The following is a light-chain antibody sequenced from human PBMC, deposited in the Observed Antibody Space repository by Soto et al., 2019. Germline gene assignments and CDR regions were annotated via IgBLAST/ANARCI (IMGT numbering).Light chain of an antibody. CDR3: QQYGSSPRT. CDR2: GAS. V-gene: IGKV3-20*01. CDR1: QSVSSSY. J-gene: IGKJ1*01. Sequence: EIVLTQSPGTLSLSPGERATLSCRASQSVSSSYLAWYQQKPGQAPRLLIYGASSRATGIPDRFSGSGSGTDFTLTISRLEPEAFAVYYCQQYGSSPRTFVQGTKVEIK.